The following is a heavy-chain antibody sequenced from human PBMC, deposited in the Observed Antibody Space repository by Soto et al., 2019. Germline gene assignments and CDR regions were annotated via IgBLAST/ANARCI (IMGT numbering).Heavy chain of an antibody. Sequence: QLQLQESGPGLVKPSETLSLTCIVSGGSITRNNHYWGWIRQSPGKGLEWIGSILYSGSTKFNPSLKRRVTLSVETAKNQFSLKMSSVTAADTALYYCARLGSSGWYQGSYFDYWGQGTLVTVSS. J-gene: IGHJ4*02. CDR2: ILYSGST. CDR1: GGSITRNNHY. V-gene: IGHV4-39*01. D-gene: IGHD6-19*01. CDR3: ARLGSSGWYQGSYFDY.